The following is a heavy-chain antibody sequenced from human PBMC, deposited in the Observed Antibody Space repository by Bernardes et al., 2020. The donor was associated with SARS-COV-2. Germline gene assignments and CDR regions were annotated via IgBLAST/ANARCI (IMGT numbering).Heavy chain of an antibody. D-gene: IGHD6-19*01. Sequence: SLFLSCAASGFTFSSYSMNWVRQAPGKGLEWVSSISSSSSYIYYADSVKGRFTISRDNAKNSLYLQMNSLRAEDTAVYYCARGMAGYDAFDIWGQGTMVTVSS. V-gene: IGHV3-21*01. CDR3: ARGMAGYDAFDI. J-gene: IGHJ3*02. CDR2: ISSSSSYI. CDR1: GFTFSSYS.